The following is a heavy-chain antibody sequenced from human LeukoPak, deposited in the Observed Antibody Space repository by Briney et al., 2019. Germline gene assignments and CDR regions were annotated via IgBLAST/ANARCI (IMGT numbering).Heavy chain of an antibody. CDR2: IIPIFGTA. J-gene: IGHJ3*02. V-gene: IGHV1-69*13. CDR1: GGTFSSYA. Sequence: ASVKVSCKASGGTFSSYAISWVRQAPGQGLEWMGGIIPIFGTANYAQKFQGRVTITADESTSTAYMELSSLRSEDTAVYYCAIVSDFDRARYAFDIWGQGTMVTVSS. D-gene: IGHD3-9*01. CDR3: AIVSDFDRARYAFDI.